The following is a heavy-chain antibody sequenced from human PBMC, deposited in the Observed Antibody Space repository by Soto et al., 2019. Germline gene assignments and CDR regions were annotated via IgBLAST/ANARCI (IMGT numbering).Heavy chain of an antibody. Sequence: QVQLVQSGAEVKKPESSVKFSCKAPGGTFSTFAIIWVRQAPGQGLEWMGGIIPMFGTANYARRFQDRATMTADEATNTVYMELSSLRSEDTAVYFCASGIQLWLRRIHNGYSGWGQGTLVTVSS. D-gene: IGHD5-18*01. CDR1: GGTFSTFA. V-gene: IGHV1-69*12. CDR2: IIPMFGTA. CDR3: ASGIQLWLRRIHNGYSG. J-gene: IGHJ4*02.